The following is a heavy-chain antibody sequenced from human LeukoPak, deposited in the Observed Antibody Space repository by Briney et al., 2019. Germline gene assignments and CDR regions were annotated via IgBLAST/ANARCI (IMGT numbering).Heavy chain of an antibody. J-gene: IGHJ6*04. CDR3: ARDLVVRGVTDYYSMDV. CDR2: IYSGGST. Sequence: PGGSLRLSCAASGFTVSSNYMSWVRQAPGKGLEWVSVIYSGGSTYYADSVKGRFTISRDNSKNTLYLQMNSLRAEDTAVYYCARDLVVRGVTDYYSMDVWGKGTTVTVSS. CDR1: GFTVSSNY. V-gene: IGHV3-53*01. D-gene: IGHD3-10*01.